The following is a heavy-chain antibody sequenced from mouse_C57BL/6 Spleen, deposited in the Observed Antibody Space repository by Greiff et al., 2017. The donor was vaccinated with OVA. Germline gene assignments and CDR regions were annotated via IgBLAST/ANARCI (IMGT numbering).Heavy chain of an antibody. J-gene: IGHJ4*01. Sequence: QVQLQQPGAELVKPGASVKMSCKASGYTFTSYWITWVKPRPGQGLEWIGDIYPGSGSTNYNEKFKSKATLTVDTSSSTAYMQLSSLTSEDSAVYYCARSLDYYAMDYWGQGTSVTVSS. CDR3: ARSLDYYAMDY. V-gene: IGHV1-55*01. CDR1: GYTFTSYW. CDR2: IYPGSGST.